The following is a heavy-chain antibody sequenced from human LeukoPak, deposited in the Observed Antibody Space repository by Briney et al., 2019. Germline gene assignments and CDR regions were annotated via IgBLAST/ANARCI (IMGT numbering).Heavy chain of an antibody. CDR2: IKSKTDGGTT. CDR3: TTIDILTVEFDY. CDR1: GFTFSNAW. J-gene: IGHJ4*02. Sequence: PGGSLRLSCAASGFTFSNAWMNWVRRAPGKGLEWVGRIKSKTDGGTTDYAAPVKGRFTISRDDSKNTLYLQMNSLKTEDTAVYYCTTIDILTVEFDYWGQGTLVTVSS. V-gene: IGHV3-15*07. D-gene: IGHD3-9*01.